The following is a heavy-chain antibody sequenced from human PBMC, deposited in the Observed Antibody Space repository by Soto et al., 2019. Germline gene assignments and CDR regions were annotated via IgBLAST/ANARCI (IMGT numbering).Heavy chain of an antibody. CDR2: ITPSGGGT. V-gene: IGHV1-46*01. D-gene: IGHD2-15*01. Sequence: QVQLVQSGAEVKKPGAPMKVSCKASGYAFTSYHINWVRQAPGQGLEWIGIITPSGGGTTYAQKFRVIVTMTSHTSTSTVYMELSSLRSEDTAVYCCPREVVVAIDDSPIYGMDVWGQGTTVTVSS. CDR3: PREVVVAIDDSPIYGMDV. CDR1: GYAFTSYH. J-gene: IGHJ6*02.